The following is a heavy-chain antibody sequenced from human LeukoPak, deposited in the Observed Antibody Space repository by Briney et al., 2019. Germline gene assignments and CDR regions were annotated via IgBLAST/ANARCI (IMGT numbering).Heavy chain of an antibody. CDR2: IYSGGST. CDR1: GFTVSSSY. CDR3: ARGPVVPAAIRAYYYYYYGMDV. J-gene: IGHJ6*02. D-gene: IGHD2-2*02. Sequence: GGSLRLSCAASGFTVSSSYMSWVRQAPGKGLEWVSVIYSGGSTYYADSVKGRFTISRDNSKNTLYLQMNSLRAEDTAVYYCARGPVVPAAIRAYYYYYYGMDVWGQGTTVTVSS. V-gene: IGHV3-53*01.